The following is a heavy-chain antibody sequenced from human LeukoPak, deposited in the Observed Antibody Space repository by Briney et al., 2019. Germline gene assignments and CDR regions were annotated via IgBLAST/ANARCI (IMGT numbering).Heavy chain of an antibody. CDR2: IYYSGST. V-gene: IGHV4-31*03. CDR1: GGSISGSTYY. Sequence: SETLSLTCIVSGGSISGSTYYWGWIRQHPGKGLEWIGYIYYSGSTYYNPSLKSRVTISVDTSKNQFSLKLSSVTAADTAVYYCAREARPYYDFWSGYSTLIDPWGQGTLVTVSS. CDR3: AREARPYYDFWSGYSTLIDP. D-gene: IGHD3-3*01. J-gene: IGHJ5*02.